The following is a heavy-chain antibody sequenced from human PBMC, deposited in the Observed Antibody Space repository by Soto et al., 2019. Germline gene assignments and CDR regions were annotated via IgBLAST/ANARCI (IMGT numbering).Heavy chain of an antibody. CDR1: GYTFTSYY. Sequence: ASVKVSCKPHGYTFTSYYMHCVRQAPGQGLEWMGIINPSGGSTSYAQKFQGRVTMTRDTSTSTVYMELSSLRSDDTAVYYCARRIAEGTDVWGQGTTVTVSS. J-gene: IGHJ6*02. D-gene: IGHD6-13*01. V-gene: IGHV1-46*01. CDR3: ARRIAEGTDV. CDR2: INPSGGST.